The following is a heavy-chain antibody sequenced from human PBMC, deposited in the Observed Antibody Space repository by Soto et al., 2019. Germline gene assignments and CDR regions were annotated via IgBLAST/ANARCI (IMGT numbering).Heavy chain of an antibody. Sequence: PGWSLRLSCAASGFTFSSYAMSWVRQAPGKGLEWVSAISGSGGSTYYADSVKGRFTISRDNSKNTLYLQMNSLRAEDTAVYYCAKDIGNSGPEKKTQHWGKGTLVTVSS. D-gene: IGHD1-26*01. CDR1: GFTFSSYA. CDR2: ISGSGGST. J-gene: IGHJ1*01. V-gene: IGHV3-23*01. CDR3: AKDIGNSGPEKKTQH.